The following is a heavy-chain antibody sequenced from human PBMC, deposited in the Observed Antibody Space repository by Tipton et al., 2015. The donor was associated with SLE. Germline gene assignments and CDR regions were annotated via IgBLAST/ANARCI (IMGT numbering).Heavy chain of an antibody. Sequence: QSGAEVKKPGASVKVSCKASGYTFTSYGISWVRQAPGQGLEWMGWISAYNGNTNYAQKLQGRVTMTTDTSTSTAYMELRSLRSDDTAVYYCASSRYCSSTSCYALGYYGMDVWGQGTTVTVSS. CDR1: GYTFTSYG. CDR3: ASSRYCSSTSCYALGYYGMDV. V-gene: IGHV1-18*01. J-gene: IGHJ6*02. CDR2: ISAYNGNT. D-gene: IGHD2-2*01.